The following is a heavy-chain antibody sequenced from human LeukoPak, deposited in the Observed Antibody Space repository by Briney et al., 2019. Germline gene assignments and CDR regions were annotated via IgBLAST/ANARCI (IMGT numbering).Heavy chain of an antibody. CDR1: GFTFSRYL. CDR2: INGDGTIT. V-gene: IGHV3-74*01. Sequence: GGSLRLSCTASGFTFSRYLMHWVRQAPGKGLVGVSRINGDGTITNYADSVKGRFTVSRDNAKNTLYLQMNSLRAEDTAVYYCASETYYYGSGSYYKGQFWGQGTLVAVSS. J-gene: IGHJ4*02. D-gene: IGHD3-10*01. CDR3: ASETYYYGSGSYYKGQF.